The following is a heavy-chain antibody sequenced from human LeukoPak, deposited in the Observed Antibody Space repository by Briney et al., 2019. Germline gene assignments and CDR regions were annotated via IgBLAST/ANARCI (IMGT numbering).Heavy chain of an antibody. CDR3: AKDLGKGDY. CDR1: GFTFSSYW. J-gene: IGHJ4*02. CDR2: IKQDESEK. V-gene: IGHV3-7*05. Sequence: GGSLRLSCAASGFTFSSYWMSWVRQAPGKGLEWVANIKQDESEKYYVHSVEGRFTISRDNAKNSLYLQMNSLRAEDTAVYYCAKDLGKGDYWGQGTLVTVSS. D-gene: IGHD4-23*01.